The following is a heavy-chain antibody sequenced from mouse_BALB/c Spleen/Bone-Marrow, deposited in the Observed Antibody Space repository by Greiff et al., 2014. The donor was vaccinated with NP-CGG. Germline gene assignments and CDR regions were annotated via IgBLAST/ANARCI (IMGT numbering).Heavy chain of an antibody. CDR3: ARVYYGNLDY. V-gene: IGHV1-80*01. J-gene: IGHJ2*01. Sequence: QVQLQQSGAELVRPGSSVKISCKASGYAFSNFWMNWVKQRPGRGLEWIGQIHPGDGDTNNNGKFKGKATLTTDKSSSTAYMQLSSLSSEDSAVYFCARVYYGNLDYWGQGTTLTVSS. CDR1: GYAFSNFW. D-gene: IGHD2-1*01. CDR2: IHPGDGDT.